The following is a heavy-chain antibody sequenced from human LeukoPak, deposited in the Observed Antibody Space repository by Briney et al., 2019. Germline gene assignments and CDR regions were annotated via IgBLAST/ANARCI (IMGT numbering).Heavy chain of an antibody. CDR2: IIPIFGTA. CDR3: ARVDSGHDSGPS. Sequence: SVKVSCKASVGTFSSYAISWVRQAPGPGLEWMGGIIPIFGTANYAQKFQGRVTITADESTSTAYMELSSLRSEETAVYYCARVDSGHDSGPSWGQGTMVTVSS. V-gene: IGHV1-69*13. CDR1: VGTFSSYA. D-gene: IGHD5-12*01. J-gene: IGHJ3*01.